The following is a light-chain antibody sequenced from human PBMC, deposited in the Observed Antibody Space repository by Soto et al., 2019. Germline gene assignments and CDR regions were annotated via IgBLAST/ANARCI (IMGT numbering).Light chain of an antibody. CDR3: PQRSNWPLT. Sequence: EIVLTQSPATLALSPGERATLSCRASQCVSSYLAWYQQKPGQAPRLLIYDASNSATGIPARFSGSWYGTDFTLIISSLETEDFAVYYCPQRSNWPLTFGGGTKVEIK. J-gene: IGKJ4*01. CDR1: QCVSSY. V-gene: IGKV3-11*01. CDR2: DAS.